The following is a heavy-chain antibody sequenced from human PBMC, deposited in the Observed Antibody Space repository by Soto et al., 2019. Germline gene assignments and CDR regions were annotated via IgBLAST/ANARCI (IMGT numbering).Heavy chain of an antibody. Sequence: PGGSLRLSCAASGFTFSSYGMHWVRQAPGKGLEWVAVIWYDGSNKYYADSVKGRFTISRDNSKNTLYLQMNSLRAEDTAVYYCAREFSGFGVVSPIYYYGMDVWGQGTTVTVS. CDR1: GFTFSSYG. CDR2: IWYDGSNK. J-gene: IGHJ6*02. V-gene: IGHV3-33*01. D-gene: IGHD3-3*01. CDR3: AREFSGFGVVSPIYYYGMDV.